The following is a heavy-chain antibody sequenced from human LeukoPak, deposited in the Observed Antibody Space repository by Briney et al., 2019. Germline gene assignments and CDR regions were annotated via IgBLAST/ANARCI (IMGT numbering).Heavy chain of an antibody. CDR3: ARDSRGYYDFDY. Sequence: PGGSLRLSCAASGFTFSSYAMHWVRQAPGKGLEWVAVISYDGSNKYYADSVKGRFTISRDNAKNSLYLQMNSLRDEDTAVYYCARDSRGYYDFDYWGQGTLVTVSS. CDR2: ISYDGSNK. V-gene: IGHV3-30*04. J-gene: IGHJ4*02. D-gene: IGHD3/OR15-3a*01. CDR1: GFTFSSYA.